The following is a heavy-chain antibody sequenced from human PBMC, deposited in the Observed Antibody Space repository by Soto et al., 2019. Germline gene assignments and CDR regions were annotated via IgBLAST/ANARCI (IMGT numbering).Heavy chain of an antibody. J-gene: IGHJ3*02. Sequence: ASVKVSCKVSGYTLTELSMHWVRQAPGKGLEWMGGFDPEDGETIHAQKFQGRVTMTEDTSTDTAYMELSSLRSEDTAVYYCATGRYFDWTLWGDAFDIWGQGTMVTVSS. CDR3: ATGRYFDWTLWGDAFDI. V-gene: IGHV1-24*01. D-gene: IGHD3-9*01. CDR2: FDPEDGET. CDR1: GYTLTELS.